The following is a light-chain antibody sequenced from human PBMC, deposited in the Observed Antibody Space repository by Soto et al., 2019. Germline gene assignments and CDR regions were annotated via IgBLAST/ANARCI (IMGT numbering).Light chain of an antibody. V-gene: IGKV1-39*01. J-gene: IGKJ1*01. CDR1: QTISTY. CDR2: AAS. Sequence: DILTTQSPSSLSASVGDRVTITFRASQTISTYLNWYQQKPGKAPNLLIYAASSLPGGVPSRFSGSGSGTDFSLTISSLQPEDFATYYCQQAYSTPRTFGQGTKVDIK. CDR3: QQAYSTPRT.